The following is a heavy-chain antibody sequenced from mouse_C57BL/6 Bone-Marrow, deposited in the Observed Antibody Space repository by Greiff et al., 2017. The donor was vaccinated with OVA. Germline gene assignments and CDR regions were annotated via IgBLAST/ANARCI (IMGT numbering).Heavy chain of an antibody. CDR3: ARVNFGSSFYAMDY. Sequence: VQLQQSVAELVRPGASVKLSCTASGFNIKNTYMHWVKQRPEQGLEWIGRIDPANDNTKYAPKFQGKATMTADTSSNTAYLQLSSLSSGDTAVYCCARVNFGSSFYAMDYWGQGTSVTVSS. CDR2: IDPANDNT. V-gene: IGHV14-3*01. J-gene: IGHJ4*01. CDR1: GFNIKNTY. D-gene: IGHD1-1*01.